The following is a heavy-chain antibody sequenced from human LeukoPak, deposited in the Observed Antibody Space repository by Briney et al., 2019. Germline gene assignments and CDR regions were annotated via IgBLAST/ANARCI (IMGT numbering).Heavy chain of an antibody. V-gene: IGHV3-30*04. D-gene: IGHD3-10*01. CDR3: AKLSTFGDLSRVRFDP. J-gene: IGHJ5*02. Sequence: PGGSLRLSCAASGFTFSSYAMHWVRQAPGKGLEWVAVISYDGSNKYYADSVKGRFTISRGNSKNTLYLQMNSLRAEDTAVYYCAKLSTFGDLSRVRFDPWGQGTLVTVSS. CDR2: ISYDGSNK. CDR1: GFTFSSYA.